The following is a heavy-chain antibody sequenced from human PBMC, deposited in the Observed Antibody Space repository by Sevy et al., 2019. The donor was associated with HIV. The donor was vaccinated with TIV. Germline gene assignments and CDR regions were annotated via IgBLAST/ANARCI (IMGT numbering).Heavy chain of an antibody. Sequence: GGSLRLSCAASGFTFSSYAMHWVRQAPGKGLEWVAVISYDGSNKYYEDSVKGRFTISRDNSKNTMYLQMNSLRAEDTAVYYCARDQYYESSGSAYVDYWGQGTLVTVSS. CDR2: ISYDGSNK. CDR1: GFTFSSYA. V-gene: IGHV3-30-3*01. D-gene: IGHD3-22*01. CDR3: ARDQYYESSGSAYVDY. J-gene: IGHJ4*02.